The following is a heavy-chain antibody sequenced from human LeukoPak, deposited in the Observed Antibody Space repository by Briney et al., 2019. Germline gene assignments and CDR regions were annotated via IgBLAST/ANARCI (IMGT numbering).Heavy chain of an antibody. CDR3: ARGTYYYYMDV. CDR2: IYYSGST. V-gene: IGHV4-59*11. J-gene: IGHJ6*03. CDR1: GGSISSHY. Sequence: PETLSLTCTVSGGSISSHYWSWIRQPPGKGLEWIGYIYYSGSTNYNPSLKSRVTISVDTSKNQFSLKLSSVTAADTAVYYCARGTYYYYMDVWGKGTTVTVSS.